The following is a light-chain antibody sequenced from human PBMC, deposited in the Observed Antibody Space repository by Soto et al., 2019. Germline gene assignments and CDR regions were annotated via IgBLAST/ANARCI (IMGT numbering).Light chain of an antibody. CDR3: GAWDSSLTAGV. J-gene: IGLJ3*02. Sequence: QSALIQPPSASGTPGQRVTISCSGRNSNIGSNTVSWYHQVPGTAPKVVIYSSDQRPSGVPDRLSASKSGTSASLAISGLQTGDEAVYYCGAWDSSLTAGVFGGGTKLTVL. CDR1: NSNIGSNT. V-gene: IGLV1-44*01. CDR2: SSD.